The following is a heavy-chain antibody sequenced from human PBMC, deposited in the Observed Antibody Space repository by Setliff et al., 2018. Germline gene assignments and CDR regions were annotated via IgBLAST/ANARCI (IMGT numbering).Heavy chain of an antibody. CDR3: ASTPDGDLYYNFWSGYYLTLDY. V-gene: IGHV4-39*01. D-gene: IGHD3-3*01. CDR1: GGSISSSNYY. CDR2: IYYSGST. Sequence: SETLSLTCTVSGGSISSSNYYWGWIRQPPGKGLEWIGSIYYSGSTYYNPSLKSRVTISVDTSKNQFSLKLSSVTAADTAVYYCASTPDGDLYYNFWSGYYLTLDYWGQGTLVTVSS. J-gene: IGHJ4*02.